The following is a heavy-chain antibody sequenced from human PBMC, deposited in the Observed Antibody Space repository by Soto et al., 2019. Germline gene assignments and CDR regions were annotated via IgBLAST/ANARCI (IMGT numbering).Heavy chain of an antibody. CDR2: VYHSGAT. Sequence: SETLSLTCAVSGYSMTSGFYWAWIRQPPGKGLEWIGSVYHSGATYYNSSLQGRVSISVDTSKNHFSLKLISVTAADTGTYYCARERSFMRSTGWFEPWGQGTQLTVPQ. CDR1: GYSMTSGFY. CDR3: ARERSFMRSTGWFEP. V-gene: IGHV4-38-2*02. D-gene: IGHD6-19*01. J-gene: IGHJ5*02.